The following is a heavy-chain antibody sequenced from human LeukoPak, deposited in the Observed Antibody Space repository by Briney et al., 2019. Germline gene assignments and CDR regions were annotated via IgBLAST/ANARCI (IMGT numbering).Heavy chain of an antibody. CDR1: GGTFSSYA. Sequence: SVKVSCKASGGTFSSYAISWVRQAPGQGLEWMGGIIPIFGTANYAQKFQGRVTITTDESTSTAYMELRSLRSDDTAVYYCARVSYDFWSGYYPDYWGQGTLVTVSS. D-gene: IGHD3-3*01. V-gene: IGHV1-69*05. CDR2: IIPIFGTA. J-gene: IGHJ4*02. CDR3: ARVSYDFWSGYYPDY.